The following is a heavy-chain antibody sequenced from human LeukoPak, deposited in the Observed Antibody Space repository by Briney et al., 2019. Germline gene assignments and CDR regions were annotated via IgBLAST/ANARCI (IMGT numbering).Heavy chain of an antibody. CDR2: IYYSGST. V-gene: IGHV4-39*07. CDR3: ARVGLTTVTTYWFDP. D-gene: IGHD4-17*01. Sequence: GSLRLSCAASGFTFSSYGMHWLRQPPGKGLEWIGSIYYSGSTYYNPSLKSRVTISVDTSKNQFSLKLSSVTAADTAVYYCARVGLTTVTTYWFDPWGQGTLVTVSS. J-gene: IGHJ5*02. CDR1: GFTFSSYG.